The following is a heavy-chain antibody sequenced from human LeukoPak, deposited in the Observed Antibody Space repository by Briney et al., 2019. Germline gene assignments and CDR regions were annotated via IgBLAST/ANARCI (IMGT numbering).Heavy chain of an antibody. Sequence: GGSLRLSCTASGFTFSNYWMNWVRQAPGKGLERVANIKQDGSEKYYVDSVKGRFTISRDNAKNSLYLQMNNLRAEDTAVYYCASGSSSGWYRGTDYWGQGTLVTVSS. CDR3: ASGSSSGWYRGTDY. D-gene: IGHD6-19*01. CDR1: GFTFSNYW. CDR2: IKQDGSEK. J-gene: IGHJ4*02. V-gene: IGHV3-7*02.